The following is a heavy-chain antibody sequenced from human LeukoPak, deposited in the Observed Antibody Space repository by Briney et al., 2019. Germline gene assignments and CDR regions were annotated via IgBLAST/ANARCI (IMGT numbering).Heavy chain of an antibody. D-gene: IGHD5-12*01. CDR2: FYTSGST. CDR3: ARDSVDIVATIFGAGAFDI. V-gene: IGHV4-4*07. CDR1: GGSISRYY. Sequence: PSETLSLPCTVFGGSISRYYWSWIRQPAGKGLEWIGRFYTSGSTNYNPSLKSRVTMSVDTSKNQFSLKLSSVTAADTAVYYCARDSVDIVATIFGAGAFDIWGQGTMVTVSS. J-gene: IGHJ3*02.